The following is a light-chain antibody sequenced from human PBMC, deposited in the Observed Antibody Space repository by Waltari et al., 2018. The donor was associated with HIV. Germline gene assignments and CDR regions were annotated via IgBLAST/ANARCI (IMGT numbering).Light chain of an antibody. CDR3: AVWDDSLRGGV. CDR1: SSHIGDFS. Sequence: QSVLTQPLSASGTPGQRVTISCSGSSSHIGDFSVSWYQHLPGAAPKLLIYANNQRPSGFPDLFSGSRSGHSASLAISGLRSEDEAFYSCAVWDDSLRGGVFGGGTKLTVL. V-gene: IGLV1-47*01. J-gene: IGLJ3*02. CDR2: ANN.